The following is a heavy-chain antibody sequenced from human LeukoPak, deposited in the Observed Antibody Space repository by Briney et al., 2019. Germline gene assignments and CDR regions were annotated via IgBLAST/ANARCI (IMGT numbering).Heavy chain of an antibody. V-gene: IGHV4-39*07. CDR1: GGSISSYY. D-gene: IGHD3-3*01. CDR2: IYYSGST. CDR3: ARVLKNISTRGKDHYDFWSGYYFDASSYYFDY. J-gene: IGHJ4*02. Sequence: PSETLSLTCTVSGGSISSYYWGWIRQPPGKGLEWIGSIYYSGSTYYDPSLKSRVTISVDTSKNQFSLKLSSVTAADTAVYYCARVLKNISTRGKDHYDFWSGYYFDASSYYFDYWGQGTLVTVSS.